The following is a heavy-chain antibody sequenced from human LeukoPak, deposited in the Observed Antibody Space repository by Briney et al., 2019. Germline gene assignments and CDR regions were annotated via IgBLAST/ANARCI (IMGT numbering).Heavy chain of an antibody. CDR1: GGSISSGSYY. V-gene: IGHV4-61*02. J-gene: IGHJ5*02. CDR2: IYRSGST. CDR3: AREGLNMVRGVIPKEAWGWFDP. Sequence: SETLSLTCTVSGGSISSGSYYWNWIRQPAGKGLEWIGRIYRSGSTNYNPSLKSRVTISVDTSKNQFSLKLSSVAAADTAVYYCAREGLNMVRGVIPKEAWGWFDPWGQGTLVTVSS. D-gene: IGHD3-10*01.